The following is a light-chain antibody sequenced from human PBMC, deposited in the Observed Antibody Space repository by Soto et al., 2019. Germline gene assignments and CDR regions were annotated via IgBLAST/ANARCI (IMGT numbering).Light chain of an antibody. CDR3: QHLNSYPIT. J-gene: IGKJ5*01. CDR2: EAS. V-gene: IGKV1-9*01. Sequence: IQLTQSPSSLSASVGDRVTISCRASQGTSSHLAWYQQKPGRAPKLLIYEASTLQSGVPSRFSGSGSGTDFTLTIISLQPEDFATYYCQHLNSYPITFGQGTRLEIK. CDR1: QGTSSH.